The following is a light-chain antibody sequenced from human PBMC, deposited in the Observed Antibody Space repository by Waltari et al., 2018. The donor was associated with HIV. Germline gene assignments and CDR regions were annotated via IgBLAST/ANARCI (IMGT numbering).Light chain of an antibody. CDR1: SSDIGIYKL. V-gene: IGLV2-23*02. CDR2: EVT. Sequence: QSALTQPASVSGSPEHSITISCLRGSSDIGIYKLVSWYQHHPGKAPKLIIYEVTKRPSGVSHRFSGSKSCNTASLTISGLQAEDEADYYCCSYGSSSYIFGGGSKVTVL. CDR3: CSYGSSSYI. J-gene: IGLJ1*01.